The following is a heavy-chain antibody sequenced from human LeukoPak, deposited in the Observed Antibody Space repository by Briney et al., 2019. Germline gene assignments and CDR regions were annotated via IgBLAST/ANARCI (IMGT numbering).Heavy chain of an antibody. CDR2: INHSGST. J-gene: IGHJ6*02. D-gene: IGHD3-3*01. V-gene: IGHV4-34*01. CDR3: ARVLGTIFGVVPYYGMDV. Sequence: SETLSLTCAVYGGSFGGYYWSWIRQPPGKGLEWIGEINHSGSTNYNPSLKSRVTISVDTSKNQFSLKLSSVTAADTAVYYCARVLGTIFGVVPYYGMDVWGQGTTVTVSS. CDR1: GGSFGGYY.